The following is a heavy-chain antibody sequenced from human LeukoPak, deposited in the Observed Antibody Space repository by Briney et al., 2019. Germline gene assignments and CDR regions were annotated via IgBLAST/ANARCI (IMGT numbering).Heavy chain of an antibody. CDR2: IYYSGST. CDR1: GGSISSSSYY. CDR3: ARDRRSYLTPDAFDI. V-gene: IGHV4-39*07. D-gene: IGHD1-26*01. Sequence: SETLSLTCTVSGGSISSSSYYWGWIRQPPGKGLEWIGSIYYSGSTYYNPSLKSRVTISVDTSKNQFSLKLSSVTAADTAVYYCARDRRSYLTPDAFDIWGQGTMVTVSS. J-gene: IGHJ3*02.